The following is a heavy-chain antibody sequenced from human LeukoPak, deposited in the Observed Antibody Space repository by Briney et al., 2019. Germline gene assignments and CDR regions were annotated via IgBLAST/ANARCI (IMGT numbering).Heavy chain of an antibody. Sequence: GESLKISCKGSGYSFTSYWIAWVRQMPGKGLEWMGIIYPSDSDTRYSPSFQGQVIISADKSIYTAYLQWSSLKASDTAMYYCAKLYYYDSSGWGSFDYWGQGTLVTVSS. V-gene: IGHV5-51*01. J-gene: IGHJ4*02. CDR3: AKLYYYDSSGWGSFDY. CDR1: GYSFTSYW. CDR2: IYPSDSDT. D-gene: IGHD3-22*01.